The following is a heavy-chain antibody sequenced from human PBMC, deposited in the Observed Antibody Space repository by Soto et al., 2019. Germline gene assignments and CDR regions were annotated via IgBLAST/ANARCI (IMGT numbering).Heavy chain of an antibody. Sequence: GGSLRLSCAASGFTFSSYWMSWVRQAPGKGLEWVANIKQDGSEKYYVDSVKGRFTISRDNAKNSLYLQMNSLRAEDTAVYYCHPDARYQLLLGSEPPFDYWGQGTLVTVSS. CDR1: GFTFSSYW. CDR3: HPDARYQLLLGSEPPFDY. CDR2: IKQDGSEK. V-gene: IGHV3-7*01. D-gene: IGHD2-2*01. J-gene: IGHJ4*02.